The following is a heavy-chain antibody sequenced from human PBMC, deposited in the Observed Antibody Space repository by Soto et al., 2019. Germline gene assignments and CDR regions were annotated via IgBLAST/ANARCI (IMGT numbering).Heavy chain of an antibody. D-gene: IGHD6-13*01. J-gene: IGHJ4*02. CDR3: ARDSSSWSPFDY. CDR2: TYYRSKWYN. CDR1: CRKISNNTAA. V-gene: IGHV6-1*01. Sequence: LTLTCTMSCRKISNNTAASKSFRQSPSRGLEWLGRTYYRSKWYNDYAVSVKSRITINPDTSKNQFSLQLNSVTPEDTAVYYCARDSSSWSPFDYWGQGTLVTVSS.